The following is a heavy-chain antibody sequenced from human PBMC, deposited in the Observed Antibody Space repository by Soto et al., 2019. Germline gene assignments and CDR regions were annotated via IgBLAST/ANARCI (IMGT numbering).Heavy chain of an antibody. CDR1: GFTFSSYA. CDR2: ISGSGGST. D-gene: IGHD3-16*02. J-gene: IGHJ4*02. CDR3: ARGGTYDYIWGSYRYDIDY. Sequence: EVQLLESGGGLVQPGGSLRLSCAASGFTFSSYAMSWVRQAPGKGLEWVSAISGSGGSTYYADSVKGRFTISRDNSKNTLYLQINSLRAEDTAVYYCARGGTYDYIWGSYRYDIDYWGQGTLVTVSS. V-gene: IGHV3-23*01.